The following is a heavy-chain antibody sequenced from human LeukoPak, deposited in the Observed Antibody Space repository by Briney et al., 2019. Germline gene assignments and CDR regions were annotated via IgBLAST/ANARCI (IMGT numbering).Heavy chain of an antibody. D-gene: IGHD2-8*02. CDR2: IYGGGST. CDR3: ATYRQVLLPFES. Sequence: GGSLRLSCAASGFTVSSNYMSWVRQAPGKGLEWVSVIYGGGSTYYADSVKGRFTMSRDNSKNTLYLQMNSLRAEDTAIYYCATYRQVLLPFESWGQGTLVTVSS. V-gene: IGHV3-53*01. CDR1: GFTVSSNY. J-gene: IGHJ4*02.